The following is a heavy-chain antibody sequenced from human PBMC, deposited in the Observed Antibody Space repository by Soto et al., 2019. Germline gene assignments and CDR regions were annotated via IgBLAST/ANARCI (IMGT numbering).Heavy chain of an antibody. Sequence: SETLSLTCSVSGYSIRSGSYWGWIRQPPGKGPEWIASIYHGGTAFYNPSLKSRITISVDTSNNQFSLKLRSVTAADTAVYYCARVHVMVVAGSTFDYWGHGTLVTVSS. CDR1: GYSIRSGSY. CDR3: ARVHVMVVAGSTFDY. V-gene: IGHV4-38-2*02. CDR2: IYHGGTA. D-gene: IGHD6-19*01. J-gene: IGHJ4*01.